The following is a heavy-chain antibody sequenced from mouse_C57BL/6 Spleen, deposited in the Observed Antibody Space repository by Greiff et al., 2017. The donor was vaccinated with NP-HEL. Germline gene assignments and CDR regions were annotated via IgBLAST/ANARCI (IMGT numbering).Heavy chain of an antibody. CDR2: IYPGDGDT. V-gene: IGHV1-82*01. CDR1: GYAFSSSW. Sequence: QVQLQQSGPELVKPGASVKISCKASGYAFSSSWMNWVKQRPGKGLEWIGRIYPGDGDTNYNGKFKGKATLTADKSSSTAYLQLSSLTSEDSAVYFCAHGSSPSWYFDVWGTGTTVTVSS. D-gene: IGHD1-1*01. CDR3: AHGSSPSWYFDV. J-gene: IGHJ1*03.